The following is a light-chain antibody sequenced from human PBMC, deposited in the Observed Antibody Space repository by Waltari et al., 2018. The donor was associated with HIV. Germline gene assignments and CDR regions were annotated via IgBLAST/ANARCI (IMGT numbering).Light chain of an antibody. J-gene: IGLJ2*01. CDR2: EEN. V-gene: IGLV6-57*01. CDR1: SGNIATNY. Sequence: FVLTQPHSVSESPGKTVTISCTRNSGNIATNYVRWYQQRPGSPPTTVIYEENQRPSGVPDRFSGSIDSSSNSAALTISGLETDDEADYYCQSYDNNDVIFGGGTRLTVL. CDR3: QSYDNNDVI.